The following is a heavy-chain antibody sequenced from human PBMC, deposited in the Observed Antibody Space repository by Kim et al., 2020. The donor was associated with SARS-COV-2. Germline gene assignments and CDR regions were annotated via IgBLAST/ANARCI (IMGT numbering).Heavy chain of an antibody. CDR1: GFTFSSYA. J-gene: IGHJ4*02. CDR2: ISYDGSNK. D-gene: IGHD1-20*01. Sequence: GGSLRLSCAASGFTFSSYAMHWVRQAPGKGLEWVAVISYDGSNKYYADSVKGRFTISRDNSKNTLYLQMNSLRAEDTAVYYCARVGITGLDYWGQGTLVTVSS. CDR3: ARVGITGLDY. V-gene: IGHV3-30*04.